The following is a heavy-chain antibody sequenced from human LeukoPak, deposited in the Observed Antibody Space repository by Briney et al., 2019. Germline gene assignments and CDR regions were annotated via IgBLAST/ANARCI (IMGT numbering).Heavy chain of an antibody. V-gene: IGHV3-11*01. J-gene: IGHJ4*02. CDR3: ARRALGPIGAFDH. CDR2: IGTRGRPL. D-gene: IGHD3-10*01. CDR1: GFSFREHY. Sequence: GGSLRLTCVVSGFSFREHYMAWIRQAPGQGLEWIAYIGTRGRPLYFAGSVKGRISASRDDGVNSLFLQMEGLTVDDTAIYYCARRALGPIGAFDHWGQGALVTVSS.